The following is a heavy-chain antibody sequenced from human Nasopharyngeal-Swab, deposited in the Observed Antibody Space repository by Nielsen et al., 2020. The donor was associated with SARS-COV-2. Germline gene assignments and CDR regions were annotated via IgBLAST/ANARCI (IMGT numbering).Heavy chain of an antibody. Sequence: GGSLRLSCAVSEFTFSTYWMSWVRLAPGKGREWVANIKQDGSERYYVDSVKGRFTISRDNAKNSLCLQRNSLRAEDTAVYYCARARYNWNLDEFDYWAREPWSPSPQ. CDR1: EFTFSTYW. CDR3: ARARYNWNLDEFDY. J-gene: IGHJ4*02. CDR2: IKQDGSER. V-gene: IGHV3-7*01. D-gene: IGHD1-7*01.